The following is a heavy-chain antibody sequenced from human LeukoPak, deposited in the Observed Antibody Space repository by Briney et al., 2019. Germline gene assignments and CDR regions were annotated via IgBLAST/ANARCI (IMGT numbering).Heavy chain of an antibody. D-gene: IGHD3-16*01. V-gene: IGHV3-23*01. CDR3: AKDGGQGADY. CDR1: GFSFSSYA. Sequence: GGSLRLSCAASGFSFSSYAMSWVRQAPGKGLEWVSGISGRDGSTYYADSVKGRFTISRDISKKTLYLQMNSLRAEDMAVYYCAKDGGQGADYWGQGTLVTVSS. CDR2: ISGRDGST. J-gene: IGHJ4*02.